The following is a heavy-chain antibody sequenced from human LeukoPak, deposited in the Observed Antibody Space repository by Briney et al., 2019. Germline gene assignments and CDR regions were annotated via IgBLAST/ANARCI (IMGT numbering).Heavy chain of an antibody. V-gene: IGHV3-21*01. CDR3: ARGPGITGTLDY. D-gene: IGHD1-7*01. CDR2: ISSSSSYI. CDR1: GFTFSSYS. Sequence: GGSLRLSCAASGFTFSSYSMNWVRQAPGKGLEWVSSISSSSSYIYYADSVKGRFTISRDNAKNSLYLQMNSLRAEDTAVYYCARGPGITGTLDYWGQGTLVTVSS. J-gene: IGHJ4*02.